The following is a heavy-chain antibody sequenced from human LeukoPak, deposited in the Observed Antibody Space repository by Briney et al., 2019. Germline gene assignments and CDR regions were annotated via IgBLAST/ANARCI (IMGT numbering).Heavy chain of an antibody. V-gene: IGHV1-18*01. Sequence: ASVKVSCKASGYTFTSYGISWVRQAPGQGLEWMGWISAYNGNTNYAQKLQGRVTTTTDTSTSTAYMELRSLRSDDTAVYYCARGLYRFLEWLPHYYYYGMDVWGQGTTVTVSS. CDR2: ISAYNGNT. CDR1: GYTFTSYG. J-gene: IGHJ6*02. D-gene: IGHD3-3*01. CDR3: ARGLYRFLEWLPHYYYYGMDV.